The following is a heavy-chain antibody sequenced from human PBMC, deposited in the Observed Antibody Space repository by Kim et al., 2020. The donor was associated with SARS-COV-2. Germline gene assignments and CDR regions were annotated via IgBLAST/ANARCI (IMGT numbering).Heavy chain of an antibody. CDR2: ISSSGGST. CDR1: GFIFSDYA. CDR3: ARGKTYYDFWSACFDY. V-gene: IGHV3-64*01. Sequence: GGSLRLSCAASGFIFSDYAMHWVRQAPGKGLEHVSAISSSGGSTYYAISVKDRFTISRDNSKNTLFLQMGRLRAEDMAVYYCARGKTYYDFWSACFDYWGHGTLVSVSS. D-gene: IGHD3-3*01. J-gene: IGHJ4*01.